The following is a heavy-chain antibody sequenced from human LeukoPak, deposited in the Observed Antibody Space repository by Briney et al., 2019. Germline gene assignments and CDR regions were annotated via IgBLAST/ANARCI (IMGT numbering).Heavy chain of an antibody. CDR2: ISQNEGI. D-gene: IGHD6-13*01. Sequence: PSETLSLTCAVYGGSHSDHYWSWIRQPPGKGLEWIGEISQNEGIKYNPSLNSRVILSLDTSRNQFSLKLSSVTAADTAMYYCTSGSDSRKQGYYGQGTLVTVSS. V-gene: IGHV4-34*01. CDR3: TSGSDSRKQGY. J-gene: IGHJ4*02. CDR1: GGSHSDHY.